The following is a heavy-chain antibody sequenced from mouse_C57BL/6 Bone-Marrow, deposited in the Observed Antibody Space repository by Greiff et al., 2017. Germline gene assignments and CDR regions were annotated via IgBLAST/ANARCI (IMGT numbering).Heavy chain of an antibody. CDR2: IDPSDSET. J-gene: IGHJ4*01. Sequence: QVQLQQPGAELVRPGSSVKLSCKAPGYTFTSYWMHWVKQRPIQGLEWIGNIDPSDSETHYNQKFKDKATLTVDKSSSTAYMHLSSLTSEDSAVYYCARRSNCLYAMDYWGQGTSVTVSS. CDR3: ARRSNCLYAMDY. D-gene: IGHD2-5*01. CDR1: GYTFTSYW. V-gene: IGHV1-52*01.